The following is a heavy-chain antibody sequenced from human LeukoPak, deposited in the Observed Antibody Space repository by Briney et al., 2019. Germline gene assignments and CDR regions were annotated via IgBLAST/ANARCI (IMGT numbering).Heavy chain of an antibody. D-gene: IGHD6-6*01. Sequence: SVTVSCKASGGTFSSYAISWVRQAPGQGLEWMGGIIPIFGTANYAQKFQGRVTITTDESTSTAYMELSSLRSEDTAVYYCARVSAAARRPNNYYYYMDVWGKGTTVTVSS. V-gene: IGHV1-69*05. CDR3: ARVSAAARRPNNYYYYMDV. CDR1: GGTFSSYA. J-gene: IGHJ6*03. CDR2: IIPIFGTA.